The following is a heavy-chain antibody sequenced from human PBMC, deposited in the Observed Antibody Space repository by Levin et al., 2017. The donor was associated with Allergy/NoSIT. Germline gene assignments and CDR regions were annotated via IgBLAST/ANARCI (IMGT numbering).Heavy chain of an antibody. V-gene: IGHV4-34*01. J-gene: IGHJ5*02. CDR3: ARGGGVVPAAEWFDP. Sequence: SQTLSLTCAVYGGSFSGYYWSWIRQPPGKGLEWIGEINHSGSTNYNPSLKSRVTISVDTSKNQFSLKLSSVTAADTAVYYCARGGGVVPAAEWFDPWGQGTLVTVSS. CDR2: INHSGST. D-gene: IGHD2-2*01. CDR1: GGSFSGYY.